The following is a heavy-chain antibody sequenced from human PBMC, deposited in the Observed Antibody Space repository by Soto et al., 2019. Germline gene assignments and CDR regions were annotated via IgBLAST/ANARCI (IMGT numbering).Heavy chain of an antibody. CDR3: AKSLGVSGTTFGYFDY. D-gene: IGHD1-7*01. CDR2: ISSDGGGT. Sequence: GGSLRLSCAASGFTFSTYVMHWVRQAPGKGLEYVSAISSDGGGTYYADSVKGRFTISRDNSKNTLYLRMGSLRAEDMAVYYCAKSLGVSGTTFGYFDYWGQGTLVTVSS. CDR1: GFTFSTYV. V-gene: IGHV3-64*02. J-gene: IGHJ4*02.